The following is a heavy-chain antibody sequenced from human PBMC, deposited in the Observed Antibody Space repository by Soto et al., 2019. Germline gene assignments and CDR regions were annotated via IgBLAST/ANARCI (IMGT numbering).Heavy chain of an antibody. Sequence: ASVKVSCKASGYTFTSYGISWVRQAPGQGLEWMGWISAYNGNTNYAQKLQGRVTMTTDTSTSTAYMELRSLRSDDTAVYYCARDQDTAMVTDYYYGMDVWGQGTTVTVYS. J-gene: IGHJ6*02. CDR1: GYTFTSYG. V-gene: IGHV1-18*04. D-gene: IGHD5-18*01. CDR3: ARDQDTAMVTDYYYGMDV. CDR2: ISAYNGNT.